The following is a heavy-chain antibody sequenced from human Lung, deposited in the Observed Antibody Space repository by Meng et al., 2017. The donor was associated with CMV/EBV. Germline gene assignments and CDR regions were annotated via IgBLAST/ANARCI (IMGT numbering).Heavy chain of an antibody. V-gene: IGHV3-23*01. CDR3: AKKGGDGALHYFDY. CDR2: MSGSGSMM. D-gene: IGHD3-16*01. J-gene: IGHJ4*02. Sequence: GGSLRLXCAASGFIFSNYAMSWVRQAPGKGLEWISFMSGSGSMMFYVDSVRGRFTISRDSSKNTLYLQMNSLRAEDTAVYYCAKKGGDGALHYFDYLGQGXLVTVSS. CDR1: GFIFSNYA.